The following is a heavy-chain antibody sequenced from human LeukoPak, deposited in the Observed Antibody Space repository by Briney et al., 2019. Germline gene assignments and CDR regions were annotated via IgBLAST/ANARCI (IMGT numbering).Heavy chain of an antibody. Sequence: HGESLKISSEGSGYSFSNYWIGWVRQMPGKGLEWMGIIYLGDYETRYSPSFQGLVTISVDKSISTAYLQWSSLKASDTAMYYCEIPPGYCGNDCSFDHWGQGTLVTVSS. J-gene: IGHJ4*02. CDR2: IYLGDYET. D-gene: IGHD2-21*02. V-gene: IGHV5-51*01. CDR1: GYSFSNYW. CDR3: EIPPGYCGNDCSFDH.